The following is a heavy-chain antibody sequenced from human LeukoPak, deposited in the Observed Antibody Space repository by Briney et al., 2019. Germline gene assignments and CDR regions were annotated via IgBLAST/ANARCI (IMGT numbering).Heavy chain of an antibody. CDR1: GGSFSGYY. D-gene: IGHD6-13*01. CDR3: ARGRQYSSSWYNP. J-gene: IGHJ5*02. Sequence: SETLSLTCAVYGGSFSGYYWSWIRQPPGKGLEWIGEINHSGSTNYNPSLKSRVTISVDTSKNQISLKLSSVTAADTAVYYCARGRQYSSSWYNPWGQGTLVTVSS. V-gene: IGHV4-34*01. CDR2: INHSGST.